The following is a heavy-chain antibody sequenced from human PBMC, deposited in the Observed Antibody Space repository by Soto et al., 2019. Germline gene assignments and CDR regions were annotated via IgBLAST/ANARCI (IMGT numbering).Heavy chain of an antibody. CDR2: INPNSTVT. V-gene: IGHV1-2*04. CDR3: ARESGGATATLDYYYFYMDV. D-gene: IGHD5-12*01. Sequence: QVQLVQSGAEVKEPGASVTVSCRASGDRFTDYYMHWVRQAPGQGLEWMGWINPNSTVTKYAQKFQGWVTMTRDTSIRKVYMQLSRLRFDDTAIYYCARESGGATATLDYYYFYMDVWGTGTTVTVSS. CDR1: GDRFTDYY. J-gene: IGHJ6*03.